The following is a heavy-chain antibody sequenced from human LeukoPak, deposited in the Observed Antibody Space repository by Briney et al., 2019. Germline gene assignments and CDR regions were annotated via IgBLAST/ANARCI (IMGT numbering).Heavy chain of an antibody. V-gene: IGHV3-21*01. D-gene: IGHD2-21*02. CDR3: AKEALLFSIFDY. CDR1: GFTFSSYS. CDR2: ISSSSSYI. J-gene: IGHJ4*02. Sequence: GGSLRLSCAASGFTFSSYSMNWVRQAPGKGLEWVSSISSSSSYIYYADSVKGRFTISRDNAKNSLYLQMNSLRAEDTAVYYCAKEALLFSIFDYWGQGTLVTVSS.